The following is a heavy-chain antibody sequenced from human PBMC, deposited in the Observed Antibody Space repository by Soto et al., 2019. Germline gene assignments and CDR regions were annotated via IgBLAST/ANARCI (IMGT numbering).Heavy chain of an antibody. CDR3: ARGYPYGSXSYEFIPHHYYYYGLDV. CDR2: ILPVLGTT. CDR1: GDTFTNYA. Sequence: SVKVSCKASGDTFTNYAFSWVRQAPGQGLEWMGGILPVLGTTNYAQKFQGRLTVTADEPTSTAYMELSSLTSEDTAVYYCARGYPYGSXSYEFIPHHYYYYGLDVWGQGTTVTVSS. V-gene: IGHV1-69*13. D-gene: IGHD3-10*01. J-gene: IGHJ6*02.